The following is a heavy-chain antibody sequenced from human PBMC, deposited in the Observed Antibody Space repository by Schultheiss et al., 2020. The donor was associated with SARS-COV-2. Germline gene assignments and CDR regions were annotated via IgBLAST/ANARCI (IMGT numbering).Heavy chain of an antibody. V-gene: IGHV4-39*01. J-gene: IGHJ3*02. D-gene: IGHD3-3*01. Sequence: SETLSLTCTVSGGSISSSSYYWGWIRQPPGKGLEWIGSIYYSGSTYYNPSLKSRVTISVDTSKNQFSLKLSSVTAADTAVYYCATTRQNTIFGVVIYDAFDIWGQGTMVTVSS. CDR3: ATTRQNTIFGVVIYDAFDI. CDR1: GGSISSSSYY. CDR2: IYYSGST.